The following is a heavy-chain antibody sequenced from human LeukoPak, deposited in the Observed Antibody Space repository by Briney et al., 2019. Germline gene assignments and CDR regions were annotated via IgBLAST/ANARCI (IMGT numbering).Heavy chain of an antibody. CDR2: IYYSGST. D-gene: IGHD3-10*01. CDR3: ARGRMVREVIGWFDP. J-gene: IGHJ5*02. Sequence: SETLSLTCTVSGGSISSYYWSWIRQPPGKGLEWIGYIYYSGSTNYNPSLKSRVTISVDTSKNQFSLKLSSVTAADTAVYYCARGRMVREVIGWFDPWGQGTLVTVSS. CDR1: GGSISSYY. V-gene: IGHV4-59*01.